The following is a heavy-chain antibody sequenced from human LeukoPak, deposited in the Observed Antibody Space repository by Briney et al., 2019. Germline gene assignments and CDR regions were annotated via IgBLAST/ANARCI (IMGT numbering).Heavy chain of an antibody. J-gene: IGHJ3*02. D-gene: IGHD2-15*01. CDR3: ARDLVAKDAFDI. CDR1: GFTFSNYW. V-gene: IGHV3-74*01. CDR2: INSDETNI. Sequence: GGSLRLSCTASGFTFSNYWIHWFRVAPGKGLVWVSRINSDETNIRYADSVKGRFTISRDNAKNTVYLQMNSLRAEDTAIYYCARDLVAKDAFDIWGQGAMVTVSS.